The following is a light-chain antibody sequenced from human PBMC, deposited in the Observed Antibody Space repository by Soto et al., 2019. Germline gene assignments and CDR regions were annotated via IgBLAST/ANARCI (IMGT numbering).Light chain of an antibody. CDR3: HQYDGSPIT. J-gene: IGKJ5*01. V-gene: IGKV3D-15*02. Sequence: EIVLTQSPATLSLSPGERATLSCRASQSVRSHLAWFQQKPGQAPRLLMYGVSTRATGMPDRFSGSGSGTEFTLIISSLQSEDFALYICHQYDGSPITFGQGTRLEIK. CDR2: GVS. CDR1: QSVRSH.